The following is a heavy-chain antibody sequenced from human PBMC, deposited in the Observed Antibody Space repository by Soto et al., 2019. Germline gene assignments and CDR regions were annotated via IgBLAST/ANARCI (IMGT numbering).Heavy chain of an antibody. CDR1: GFTFTSSA. V-gene: IGHV1-58*02. J-gene: IGHJ3*01. Sequence: ASVKVSCKASGFTFTSSAMQWVRQARGQRLEWIGWIVVGSGNTNYAQKFQERVTITRDESTNTAYMELSSLRSEDTAIYYCARGGYTFGPGEERGVFDFWGKGTRVPVS. D-gene: IGHD1-1*01. CDR2: IVVGSGNT. CDR3: ARGGYTFGPGEERGVFDF.